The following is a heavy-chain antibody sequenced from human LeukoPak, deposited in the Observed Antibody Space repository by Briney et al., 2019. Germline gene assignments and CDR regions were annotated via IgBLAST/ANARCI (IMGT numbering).Heavy chain of an antibody. Sequence: PPETLSLTCAVSGGSISSGGYSWSWIRQPPGKGLEWIGYIYHSGSTYYNPSLKSRVTISVDRSKNQFSLKLSSVTAADTAVYYCARVSGDGSYFDYWGQGTLVTVSS. D-gene: IGHD4-17*01. CDR3: ARVSGDGSYFDY. CDR1: GGSISSGGYS. V-gene: IGHV4-30-2*01. CDR2: IYHSGST. J-gene: IGHJ4*02.